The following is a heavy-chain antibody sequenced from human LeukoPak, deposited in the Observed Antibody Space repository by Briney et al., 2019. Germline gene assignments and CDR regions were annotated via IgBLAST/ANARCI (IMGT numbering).Heavy chain of an antibody. V-gene: IGHV3-9*01. CDR2: ITWDSVNI. CDR3: ATHYDFWSGYYPYYYMDV. CDR1: GFTFDNYA. J-gene: IGHJ6*03. D-gene: IGHD3-3*01. Sequence: GGSLRLSCAASGFTFDNYAMHWVRQAPGKGLEWVSGITWDSVNIGYADSVKGRFTISRDNAKNSLYLQMNSLRAEDTAVYYCATHYDFWSGYYPYYYMDVWGKGTTVTVSS.